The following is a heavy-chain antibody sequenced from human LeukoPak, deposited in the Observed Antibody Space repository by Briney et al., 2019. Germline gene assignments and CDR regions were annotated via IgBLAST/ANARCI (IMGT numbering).Heavy chain of an antibody. CDR3: AREQMDYGGNSFPHFSDY. CDR2: ISGSGGST. CDR1: GFTFSSYA. V-gene: IGHV3-23*01. Sequence: GGSLRLSCAASGFTFSSYAMSWVRQAPGKGLEWVSAISGSGGSTYYADSVKGRFTISRDNSKNTLYLQMNSLRAEDTAVYYCAREQMDYGGNSFPHFSDYWGQGTLVTVSS. J-gene: IGHJ4*02. D-gene: IGHD4-23*01.